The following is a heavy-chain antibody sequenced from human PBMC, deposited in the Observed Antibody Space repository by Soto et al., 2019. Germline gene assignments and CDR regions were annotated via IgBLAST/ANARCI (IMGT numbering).Heavy chain of an antibody. J-gene: IGHJ6*02. CDR1: GGFISSGGYY. D-gene: IGHD6-19*01. CDR3: ARDFTDSSGPTLGMGV. V-gene: IGHV4-31*03. CDR2: IYYSGST. Sequence: QVQLQESGPGLVKPSQTQSLTCTVAGGFISSGGYYWSWIRQHPGKGLEWIGYIYYSGSTYYNPSLKSRVTISVDTSKNQFSLKLSSVTAADTAVYYCARDFTDSSGPTLGMGVWGQGTTVTVSS.